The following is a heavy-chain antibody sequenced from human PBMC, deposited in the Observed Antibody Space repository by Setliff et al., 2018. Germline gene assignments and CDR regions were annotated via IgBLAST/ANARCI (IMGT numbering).Heavy chain of an antibody. CDR2: IYYSGGT. D-gene: IGHD1-26*01. Sequence: SETLSLTCTVSGGSISSSSYYWGWIRQPPGKGLEWIGSIYYSGGTYYNPSLKSRVTISVDTSKNQFSLKLSSVTAADTAVYYCARQVVGARIDYYYMDVWGKGTTVTVS. CDR3: ARQVVGARIDYYYMDV. CDR1: GGSISSSSYY. V-gene: IGHV4-39*01. J-gene: IGHJ6*03.